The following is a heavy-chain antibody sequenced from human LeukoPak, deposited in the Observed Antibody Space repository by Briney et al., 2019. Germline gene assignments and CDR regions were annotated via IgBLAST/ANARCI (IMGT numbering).Heavy chain of an antibody. J-gene: IGHJ6*03. CDR1: GYTFTSYD. CDR2: MNPNSGNT. D-gene: IGHD3-10*01. V-gene: IGHV1-8*03. Sequence: GASVKVSCKASGYTFTSYDINWVRQATGQGLEWMGWMNPNSGNTGYAQKFQGRVTITRNTSISTAYMELSSLSSEDTAVYYCARGRVTMVRGVISDYYYYYMDVWGKGTTVTVSS. CDR3: ARGRVTMVRGVISDYYYYYMDV.